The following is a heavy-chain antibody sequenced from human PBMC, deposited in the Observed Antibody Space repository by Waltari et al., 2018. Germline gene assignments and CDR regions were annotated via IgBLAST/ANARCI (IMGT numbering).Heavy chain of an antibody. J-gene: IGHJ3*02. V-gene: IGHV4-4*09. CDR2: IYTSGST. CDR3: AGDDYGDPYDAFDI. CDR1: GGSISSYY. D-gene: IGHD4-17*01. Sequence: QVQLQESGPGLVKPSETLSLTCTVSGGSISSYYWSWIRQPPGKGLEWIGYIYTSGSTNYNPSLKSRVTISVDTSKNQFSLKLSSVTAADTAVYYCAGDDYGDPYDAFDIWGQGTMVTVSS.